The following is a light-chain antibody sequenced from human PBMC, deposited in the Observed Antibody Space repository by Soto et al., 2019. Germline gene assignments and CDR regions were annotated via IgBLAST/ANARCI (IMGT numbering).Light chain of an antibody. CDR3: QKYTGAPLT. J-gene: IGKJ3*01. CDR1: QGIATY. V-gene: IGKV1-27*01. CDR2: AAS. Sequence: DIQMTQSPSSLSASVGDRVTITCRASQGIATYLAWYQQKPGQVPKLLIYAASTLQSGVPSRFSGSGSGTNFTSYIRSLQSEFVATYFPQKYTGAPLTFGPGTKVDIK.